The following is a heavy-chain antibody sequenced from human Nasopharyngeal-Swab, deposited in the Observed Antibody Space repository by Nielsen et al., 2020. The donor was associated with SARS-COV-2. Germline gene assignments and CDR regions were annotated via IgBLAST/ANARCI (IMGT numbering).Heavy chain of an antibody. Sequence: SETLSLTCTVSGGSISSYYWSWIRQPPGKGLEWIGYIYYSGSTNYNPSLKSRVTISVDTSKNQFSLQLSSVTAADTAVYYCARLRGGGSGSYYNEPPPYYYYGMDVWGQGTTVTVSS. D-gene: IGHD3-10*01. V-gene: IGHV4-59*01. CDR3: ARLRGGGSGSYYNEPPPYYYYGMDV. CDR2: IYYSGST. CDR1: GGSISSYY. J-gene: IGHJ6*02.